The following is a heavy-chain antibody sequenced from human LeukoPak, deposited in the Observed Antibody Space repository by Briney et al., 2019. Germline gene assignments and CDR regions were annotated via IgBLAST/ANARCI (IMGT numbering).Heavy chain of an antibody. D-gene: IGHD3-16*01. V-gene: IGHV4-39*01. CDR1: GGSISSYY. CDR2: FHSGGST. J-gene: IGHJ4*02. Sequence: PSETLSLTCTVSGGSISSYYWGWIRQPPGKGLEWIGTFHSGGSTYFSPSLKNRLTISVDTSKNQFSLRLSSVTAADTAVYYCARQVTFGYAHAYYFDYWGQGTLVTVSS. CDR3: ARQVTFGYAHAYYFDY.